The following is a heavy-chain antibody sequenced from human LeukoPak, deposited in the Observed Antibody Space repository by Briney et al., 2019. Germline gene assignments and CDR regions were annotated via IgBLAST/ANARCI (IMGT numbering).Heavy chain of an antibody. CDR1: GYTFTSYY. CDR2: INPSGGST. J-gene: IGHJ5*02. V-gene: IGHV1-46*01. D-gene: IGHD3-22*01. Sequence: ASVKVSCKASGYTFTSYYMHWVRQAPGQGLEWMGIINPSGGSTSYAQKFQGRVTMTRDMSTSTVYMELRSLRSDDTAVYYCARGGHEYYYDSSGYYLNWFDPWGQGTLVTVSS. CDR3: ARGGHEYYYDSSGYYLNWFDP.